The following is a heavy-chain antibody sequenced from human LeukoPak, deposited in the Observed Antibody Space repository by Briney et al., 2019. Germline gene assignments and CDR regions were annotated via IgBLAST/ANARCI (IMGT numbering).Heavy chain of an antibody. J-gene: IGHJ5*02. CDR3: ARHGGRGRAKTIRDWFDP. CDR2: INHSGST. V-gene: IGHV4-34*01. D-gene: IGHD3-16*01. Sequence: PSETLSLTCAVYGGSFSGYYWSWIRQPPGKGLEWIGEINHSGSTNYNPSLKSRVTISVDTSKNQFSLKLSSVTAADTAVYYCARHGGRGRAKTIRDWFDPWGQGTLVTVSS. CDR1: GGSFSGYY.